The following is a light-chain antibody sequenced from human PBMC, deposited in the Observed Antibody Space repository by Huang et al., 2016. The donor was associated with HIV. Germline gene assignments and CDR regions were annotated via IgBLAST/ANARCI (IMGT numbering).Light chain of an antibody. CDR3: QQSYTATWT. V-gene: IGKV1-39*01. J-gene: IGKJ1*01. CDR2: SAS. Sequence: DILLTQSPSSLSASVGDRVTITCRASQTMNNFLNWYQQRPGKAPKLLIYSASNLQSGVPSRFSGSGSGTDFTLTISSLQPEDFATYFCQQSYTATWTFGQGTVVDI. CDR1: QTMNNF.